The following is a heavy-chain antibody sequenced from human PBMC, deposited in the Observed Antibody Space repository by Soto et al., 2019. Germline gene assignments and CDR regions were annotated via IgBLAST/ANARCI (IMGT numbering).Heavy chain of an antibody. V-gene: IGHV1-69*13. CDR1: GGTFSSYA. CDR3: ARVVGVAASNKDYYYAMDV. Sequence: SVKVSCKASGGTFSSYAISWVRQAPGQGLEWMGGIIPIFGTANYAQKFQGRVTITADESTSTAYMELSSLRSENTAVYYCARVVGVAASNKDYYYAMDVWGQGTTVTVSS. D-gene: IGHD6-13*01. J-gene: IGHJ6*02. CDR2: IIPIFGTA.